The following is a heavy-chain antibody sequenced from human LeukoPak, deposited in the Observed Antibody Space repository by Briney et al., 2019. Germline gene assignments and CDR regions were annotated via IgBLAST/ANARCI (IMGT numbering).Heavy chain of an antibody. CDR1: GFTVSSNY. CDR3: AREQWFDP. CDR2: IYSSGST. V-gene: IGHV3-66*01. J-gene: IGHJ5*02. Sequence: GGSLRLSCAASGFTVSSNYMSWVRQAPGKGLEWVSVIYSSGSTYYADSVKGRFTISRDTSKNTLYLQMNILRVEDTAVYFCAREQWFDPWGQGTLVIVS.